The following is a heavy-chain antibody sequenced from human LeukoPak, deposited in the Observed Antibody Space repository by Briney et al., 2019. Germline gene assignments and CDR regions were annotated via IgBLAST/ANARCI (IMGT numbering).Heavy chain of an antibody. CDR1: GYTFTGYY. V-gene: IGHV1-2*02. Sequence: ASVKVSCKASGYTFTGYYMHWVRQAPGQGLEWMGWINPNSGGTNYAQKFQGRVTMTRDTSISTAYMELSRLRSDDTAVYYCARPYSSSYDGYYYYYMDVWGKGTTVTVSS. CDR3: ARPYSSSYDGYYYYYMDV. CDR2: INPNSGGT. D-gene: IGHD6-6*01. J-gene: IGHJ6*03.